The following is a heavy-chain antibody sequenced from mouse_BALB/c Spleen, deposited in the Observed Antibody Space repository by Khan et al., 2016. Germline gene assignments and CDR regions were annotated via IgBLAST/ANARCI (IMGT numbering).Heavy chain of an antibody. D-gene: IGHD3-3*01. CDR2: IDPANGNT. CDR1: GFNIKDTY. CDR3: ARGDPDDAMDY. Sequence: VQLQQSGAELVKPGASVKLSCTASGFNIKDTYMHWVKQRPEQGLEWIGRIDPANGNTKYDPKFQGKATITADTSSNTAYLQLSSLTSEDTAVYYCARGDPDDAMDYWGQGTSVTVSS. J-gene: IGHJ4*01. V-gene: IGHV14-3*02.